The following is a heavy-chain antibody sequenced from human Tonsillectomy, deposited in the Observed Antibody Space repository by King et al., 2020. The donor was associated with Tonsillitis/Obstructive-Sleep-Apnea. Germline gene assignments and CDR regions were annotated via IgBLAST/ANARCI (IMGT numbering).Heavy chain of an antibody. D-gene: IGHD5-12*01. V-gene: IGHV4-31*03. CDR1: GGSISSGGYY. Sequence: VQLQESGPGLVKPSQTLSLTCSVSGGSISSGGYYWSWIRQHPGKGLEWIGYIYYSGSTYYNPSLKSRISISLDTSKNQFSLKLSSVTAADTAVYYCARGLADSGYDQGYSGMYVWGQGTTVTVAS. CDR3: ARGLADSGYDQGYSGMYV. CDR2: IYYSGST. J-gene: IGHJ6*02.